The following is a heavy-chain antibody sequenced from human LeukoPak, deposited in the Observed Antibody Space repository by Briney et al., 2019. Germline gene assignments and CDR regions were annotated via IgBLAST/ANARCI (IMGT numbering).Heavy chain of an antibody. V-gene: IGHV4-4*07. Sequence: SETLSLTCTVSGGSIRSYYWSWIRRPAGKGLEWIGRIYTSGSTKYNASLKSRVTLSLDMSRNQFSLKLSSVTAADTAVYYCAREIAPPDGDNWLDPWGQGTLVTVSS. D-gene: IGHD5-24*01. CDR2: IYTSGST. J-gene: IGHJ5*02. CDR3: AREIAPPDGDNWLDP. CDR1: GGSIRSYY.